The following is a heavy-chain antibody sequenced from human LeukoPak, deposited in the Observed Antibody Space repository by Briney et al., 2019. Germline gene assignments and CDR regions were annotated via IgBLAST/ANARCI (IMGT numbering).Heavy chain of an antibody. V-gene: IGHV3-33*03. Sequence: GTSLRLSCAASGFPFSSYGMHWVRQAPGKGLEWVARLVYDARSDYANSVKGRFSISRDDSKNTLYLQMNSLRAEDTAVYYCAKDRIFGVVIIPQYFDYWGQGTLVTVSS. CDR3: AKDRIFGVVIIPQYFDY. D-gene: IGHD3-3*01. CDR1: GFPFSSYG. J-gene: IGHJ4*02. CDR2: LVYDARSD.